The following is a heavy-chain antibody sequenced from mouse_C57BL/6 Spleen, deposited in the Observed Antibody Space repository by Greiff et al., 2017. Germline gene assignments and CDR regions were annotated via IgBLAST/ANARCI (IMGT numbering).Heavy chain of an antibody. J-gene: IGHJ2*01. CDR2: IWTGGGT. Sequence: QVQLQQSGPGLVAPSQSLSITCTVSGFSLTSYAISWVRQPPGKGLEWLGVIWTGGGTNYNSALKSRLSISKDNSKSQVFLKMNSLQTDDTARYYCARGSTMVGGYFDYWGQGTTLTVSS. CDR1: GFSLTSYA. D-gene: IGHD2-1*01. CDR3: ARGSTMVGGYFDY. V-gene: IGHV2-9-1*01.